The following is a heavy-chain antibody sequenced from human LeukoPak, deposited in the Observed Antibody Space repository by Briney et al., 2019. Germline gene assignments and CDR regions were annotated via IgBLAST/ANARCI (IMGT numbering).Heavy chain of an antibody. CDR3: ARVPLYNWNYVGHYGMDV. Sequence: SETLSLTCTVSGGSISSSSYYWGWIRQPPGKGLEWIGSIYYSGSTYYNPSLKSRVTISVDTSKNQFSLKLSSVTAADTAVYYCARVPLYNWNYVGHYGMDVWGQGTTVTVSS. CDR1: GGSISSSSYY. CDR2: IYYSGST. J-gene: IGHJ6*02. V-gene: IGHV4-39*01. D-gene: IGHD1-7*01.